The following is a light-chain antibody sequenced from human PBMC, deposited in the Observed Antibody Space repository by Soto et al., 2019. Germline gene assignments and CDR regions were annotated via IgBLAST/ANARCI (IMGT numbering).Light chain of an antibody. CDR1: QSVSSSY. J-gene: IGKJ1*01. Sequence: EIGLTQSPGTRSLSPGERATLSCRASQSVSSSYLAWYQQKPGQAPRLLIYGASSRATGIPDRFSGSGSGTDFTLTISRLEPEDFAVYYCQQYGSSLWTFGQGTKVEIK. CDR2: GAS. CDR3: QQYGSSLWT. V-gene: IGKV3-20*01.